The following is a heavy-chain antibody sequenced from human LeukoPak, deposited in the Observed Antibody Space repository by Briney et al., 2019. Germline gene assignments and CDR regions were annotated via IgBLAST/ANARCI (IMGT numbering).Heavy chain of an antibody. V-gene: IGHV3-48*03. CDR3: ARGGEQWLIDY. CDR1: GFTFSSYA. D-gene: IGHD6-19*01. Sequence: GGSLRLSCAASGFTFSSYAMSWVRQAPGKGLEWVSYISSSGSTIYYADSVKGRFTISRDNAKNSLYLQMNSLRAEDTAVYYCARGGEQWLIDYWGQGTLVTVSS. CDR2: ISSSGSTI. J-gene: IGHJ4*02.